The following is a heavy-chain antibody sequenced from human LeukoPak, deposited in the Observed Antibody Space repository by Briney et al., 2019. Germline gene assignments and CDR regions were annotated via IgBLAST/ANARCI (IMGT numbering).Heavy chain of an antibody. CDR2: IIATGGST. Sequence: GASLRLSCAAAGFTFSSYAMSWVRQAPGKGLEWVSRIIATGGSTYYADSVKGRFAISRDNSKNTLYLRLNSLRVEDTAVYYCAKGKTSGWDQDAFDIWGQGTMVTVSS. CDR3: AKGKTSGWDQDAFDI. D-gene: IGHD6-19*01. J-gene: IGHJ3*02. CDR1: GFTFSSYA. V-gene: IGHV3-23*01.